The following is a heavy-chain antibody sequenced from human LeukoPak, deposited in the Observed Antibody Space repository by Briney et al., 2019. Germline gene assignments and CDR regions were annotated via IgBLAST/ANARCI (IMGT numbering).Heavy chain of an antibody. D-gene: IGHD3-10*01. Sequence: GGSLRLSCAASGFTVSSNYMSWVRQAPGRGLEWVSVIYSGDSTYYANSVKGRFTISRDNSKNTLYLQMNSLRAEDTAVYYCAREYYYYGSGSPHYFDYWGQGILVTVSS. CDR1: GFTVSSNY. CDR2: IYSGDST. V-gene: IGHV3-53*01. J-gene: IGHJ4*02. CDR3: AREYYYYGSGSPHYFDY.